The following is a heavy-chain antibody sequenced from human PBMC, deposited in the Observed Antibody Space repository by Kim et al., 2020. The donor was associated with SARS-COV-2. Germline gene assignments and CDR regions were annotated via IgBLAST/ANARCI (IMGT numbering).Heavy chain of an antibody. Sequence: SQTLSLTCAISGDSVSSNSAAWNWIRQSPSRGLEWLGRTYYRSKWYNDYAVSVKSRITINPDTSKNQFSLQLNSVTPEDTAVYYCARDPIPIAAEGGAGAFDYWGQGTLVTVSS. V-gene: IGHV6-1*01. J-gene: IGHJ4*02. CDR2: TYYRSKWYN. CDR3: ARDPIPIAAEGGAGAFDY. CDR1: GDSVSSNSAA. D-gene: IGHD6-13*01.